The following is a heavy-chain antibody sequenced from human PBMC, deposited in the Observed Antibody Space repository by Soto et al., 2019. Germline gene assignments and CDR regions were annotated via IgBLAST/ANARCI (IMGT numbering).Heavy chain of an antibody. CDR2: IYYSGST. CDR1: GGSISSYY. V-gene: IGHV4-59*01. J-gene: IGHJ4*02. D-gene: IGHD3-3*01. Sequence: SETLSLTCTVSGGSISSYYWSWIRQPPGKGLEWIGYIYYSGSTNYNPSLKSRVTISVDTSKNQFSLKLSSVTAADTAVYYCARDFWSGYYDYWGQGTLVTVSS. CDR3: ARDFWSGYYDY.